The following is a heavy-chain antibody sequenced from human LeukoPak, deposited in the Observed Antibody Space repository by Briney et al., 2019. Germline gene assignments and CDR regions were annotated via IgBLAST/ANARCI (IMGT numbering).Heavy chain of an antibody. Sequence: PGGSLRLSCAASGITFSNAWMTRVRQAPGKGLEWVGRIYRSSNGETTDYGAPVKGRFTMSRDDSKNTLYLPMDRPITEDTAVYYCTTYSSGSCPFWGQGTLVTVSS. J-gene: IGHJ4*02. CDR3: TTYSSGSCPF. CDR1: GITFSNAW. CDR2: IYRSSNGETT. V-gene: IGHV3-15*01. D-gene: IGHD6-19*01.